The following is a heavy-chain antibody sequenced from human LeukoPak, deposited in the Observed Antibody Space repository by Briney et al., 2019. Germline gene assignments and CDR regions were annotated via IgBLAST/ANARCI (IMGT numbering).Heavy chain of an antibody. J-gene: IGHJ3*02. D-gene: IGHD2-15*01. CDR3: ARVHCSGRGCFQRYDGFHI. CDR2: ISGSGGST. Sequence: GSLRLSCAASGFTFSSYAMSWVRQAPGKGLEWVSAISGSGGSTYYADSVKGRFTISRDNAKSSLFLQMNSLRDDDTAVYYCARVHCSGRGCFQRYDGFHIWGQGTVVTVSS. CDR1: GFTFSSYA. V-gene: IGHV3-23*01.